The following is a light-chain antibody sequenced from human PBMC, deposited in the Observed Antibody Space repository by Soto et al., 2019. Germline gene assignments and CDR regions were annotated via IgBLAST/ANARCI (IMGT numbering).Light chain of an antibody. Sequence: EIVLTQSPGPLSLSPGERATLSCRATQSVSSNYLAWYQQKPGQAPRLLIYGASSRATGIPDRFSGSGSGTDFTLTVSRLEPEDFAVYYCQQYGSSPTFGQGTKVEIK. CDR2: GAS. V-gene: IGKV3-20*01. CDR1: QSVSSNY. CDR3: QQYGSSPT. J-gene: IGKJ1*01.